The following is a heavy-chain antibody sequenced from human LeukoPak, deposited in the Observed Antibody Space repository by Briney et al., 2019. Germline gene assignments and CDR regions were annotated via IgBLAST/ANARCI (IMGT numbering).Heavy chain of an antibody. CDR2: IWYDGSNK. Sequence: QPGRSLRLSCAASGFTFSSYGMHWVRQAPGKGLEWVAVIWYDGSNKYYADSVKGRFTISRDNSKNTLYLQMNSLRAEDTAVYYCTRPPKNGYNDAFDIWGQGTMVTVSS. J-gene: IGHJ3*02. D-gene: IGHD5-24*01. CDR3: TRPPKNGYNDAFDI. V-gene: IGHV3-33*01. CDR1: GFTFSSYG.